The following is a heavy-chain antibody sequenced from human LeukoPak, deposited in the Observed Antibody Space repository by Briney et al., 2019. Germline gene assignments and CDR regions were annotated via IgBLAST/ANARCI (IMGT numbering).Heavy chain of an antibody. J-gene: IGHJ6*03. CDR3: ARKVKYYYDSSGYYQNYYYHYMDV. CDR1: GGSISSGSYY. Sequence: SETLSLTCTVSGGSISSGSYYWNWIRQPAGKGLEWIGRIYTSGSTNYNPSLKSRVTISVDTSKNQFSLKLSSVTAADTAVYYCARKVKYYYDSSGYYQNYYYHYMDVWGKGTTVTVSS. V-gene: IGHV4-61*02. D-gene: IGHD3-22*01. CDR2: IYTSGST.